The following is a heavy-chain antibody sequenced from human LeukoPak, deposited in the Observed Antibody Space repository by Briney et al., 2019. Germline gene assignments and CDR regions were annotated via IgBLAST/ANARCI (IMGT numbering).Heavy chain of an antibody. CDR3: ANDLKSSSYSSMDV. Sequence: PGGSLRLSCAASGFTFSSYWMSWVRQAPGKGLEWVANIKQDGSEKYYADSVKGRFTISRDNSKNTLYLQMNSLRAEDTAVYYCANDLKSSSYSSMDVWGQGTTVTVSS. CDR2: IKQDGSEK. V-gene: IGHV3-7*01. J-gene: IGHJ6*02. CDR1: GFTFSSYW. D-gene: IGHD6-13*01.